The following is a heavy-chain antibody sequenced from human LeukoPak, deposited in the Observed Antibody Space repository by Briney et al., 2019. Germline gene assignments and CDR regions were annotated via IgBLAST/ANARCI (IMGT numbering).Heavy chain of an antibody. CDR3: ASAVGYCSGGSCYSAPY. CDR1: GFTFSSYS. CDR2: ISSSSSYI. Sequence: PGGSLRLSCAASGFTFSSYSMNWVRQAPGKGLEWVLSISSSSSYIYYADSVKGRFTISRDNAKNSLYLQMNSLRAEDTAVYYCASAVGYCSGGSCYSAPYWGQGTLVTVSS. D-gene: IGHD2-15*01. V-gene: IGHV3-21*01. J-gene: IGHJ4*02.